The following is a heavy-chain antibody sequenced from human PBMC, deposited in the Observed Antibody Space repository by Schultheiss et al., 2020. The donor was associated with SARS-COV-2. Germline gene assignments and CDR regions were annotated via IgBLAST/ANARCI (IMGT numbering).Heavy chain of an antibody. CDR2: VYYSGST. CDR1: GGSISSNSYY. J-gene: IGHJ6*02. CDR3: AGGYYYYGMDV. Sequence: SETLSLTCTVSGGSISSNSYYWGWIRQPPGKGLEWIGSVYYSGSTYYNPSLKSRVTISVDTSKNQFSLKLSSVTAADTAVYYCAGGYYYYGMDVWGQGTTVTVSS. D-gene: IGHD3-16*01. V-gene: IGHV4-39*01.